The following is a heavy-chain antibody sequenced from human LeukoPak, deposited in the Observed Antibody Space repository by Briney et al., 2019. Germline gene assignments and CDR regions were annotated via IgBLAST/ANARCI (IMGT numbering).Heavy chain of an antibody. Sequence: GGSLRLSCAASGFTFSSYAMSWVRQAPGKGLEWVSAISGSGGSTYYADSVKGRFTISRDNSKNTLYLQMNSLRAEDTALYYCAKDTAFNYYGMDVWGQGTTVTVSS. V-gene: IGHV3-23*01. D-gene: IGHD5-18*01. J-gene: IGHJ6*02. CDR3: AKDTAFNYYGMDV. CDR2: ISGSGGST. CDR1: GFTFSSYA.